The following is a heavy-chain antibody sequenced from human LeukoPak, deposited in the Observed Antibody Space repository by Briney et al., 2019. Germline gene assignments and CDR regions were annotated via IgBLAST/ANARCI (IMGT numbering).Heavy chain of an antibody. D-gene: IGHD3-10*01. CDR2: IYYSGST. Sequence: SETLSLTCSVSGGSISSSSYYWGWIRQPPGKGLEWIGSIYYSGSTYYNPSLKSRVTMSVDTSKNQFSLKLSSVTAADTAVYYCARVKGSYYYYYYMDVWGKGTTVTVSS. J-gene: IGHJ6*03. V-gene: IGHV4-39*07. CDR1: GGSISSSSYY. CDR3: ARVKGSYYYYYYMDV.